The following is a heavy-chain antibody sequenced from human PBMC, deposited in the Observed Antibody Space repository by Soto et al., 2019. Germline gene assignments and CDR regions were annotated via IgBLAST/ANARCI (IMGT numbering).Heavy chain of an antibody. J-gene: IGHJ6*03. Sequence: QVQLQESGPGLVKPSETLSLTCTVSGGSISSYYWSWIRQPPGKALEWIGYIYYSGSTNYNPSLKGRVTIAVDTSKNQFSLKLSSVTAADTAVYYCARSHDYCSSTSCYGIFYYYYYMDVWGKGTTVTVSS. CDR3: ARSHDYCSSTSCYGIFYYYYYMDV. D-gene: IGHD2-2*01. V-gene: IGHV4-59*08. CDR2: IYYSGST. CDR1: GGSISSYY.